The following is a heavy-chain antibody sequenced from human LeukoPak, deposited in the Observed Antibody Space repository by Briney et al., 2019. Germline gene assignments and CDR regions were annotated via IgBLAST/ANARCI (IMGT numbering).Heavy chain of an antibody. CDR3: AKGSSSSWYLVWFDP. V-gene: IGHV3-23*01. CDR1: GFSFSNYA. J-gene: IGHJ5*02. Sequence: PGGSLRLSCAASGFSFSNYAMSWVRQAPGKGLGWVSGISGSDGSTHYADSVKGRFSISRDNSKNTVYLQMNSLRAEDTAVYYCAKGSSSSWYLVWFDPWGQGTLVTVSS. CDR2: ISGSDGST. D-gene: IGHD6-13*01.